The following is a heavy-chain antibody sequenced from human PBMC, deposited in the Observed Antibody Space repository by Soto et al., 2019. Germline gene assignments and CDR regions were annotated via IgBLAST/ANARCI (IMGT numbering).Heavy chain of an antibody. D-gene: IGHD4-17*01. CDR3: ARDGTPMTTVTTSYYFYY. V-gene: IGHV4-4*07. J-gene: IGHJ4*02. Sequence: SETLSLTCTVSGGSISSYYWSWIRQPAGKGLEWIGRIYTSGSTNYNPSLKSRVTMSVDTSKNQFSLKLSSVTAADTAVYYCARDGTPMTTVTTSYYFYYWGQGTLVTVSS. CDR1: GGSISSYY. CDR2: IYTSGST.